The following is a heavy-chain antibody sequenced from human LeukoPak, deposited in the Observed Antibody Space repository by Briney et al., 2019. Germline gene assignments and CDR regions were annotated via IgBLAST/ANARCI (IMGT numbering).Heavy chain of an antibody. CDR1: GFTFSSYS. CDR3: ARDHPLRGYSYGIDY. V-gene: IGHV3-21*01. J-gene: IGHJ4*02. Sequence: GGSLGLSCAASGFTFSSYSMNWVRQAPGKGLEWVSSISSSSSYIYYADSVKGRFTISRDNAKNSLYLQMNSLRAEDTAVYYCARDHPLRGYSYGIDYWGQGTLVTVSS. D-gene: IGHD5-18*01. CDR2: ISSSSSYI.